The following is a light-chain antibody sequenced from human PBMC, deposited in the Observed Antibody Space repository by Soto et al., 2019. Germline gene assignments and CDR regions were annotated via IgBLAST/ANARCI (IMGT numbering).Light chain of an antibody. Sequence: EIVMTQSPGTLSLSPVERATLSCMASQSVSSRLAWYQQTPGQAPKFLIYGVSSRATGIPDRFSGSGYGTDFTLPISRLEPEDFAVYHCQQYGSSPLITFGQGTRLEIK. CDR2: GVS. J-gene: IGKJ5*01. CDR1: QSVSSR. CDR3: QQYGSSPLIT. V-gene: IGKV3-20*01.